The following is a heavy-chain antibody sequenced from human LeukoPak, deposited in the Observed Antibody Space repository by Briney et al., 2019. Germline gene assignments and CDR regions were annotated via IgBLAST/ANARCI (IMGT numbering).Heavy chain of an antibody. Sequence: GGSLRLSCAASGFTFSSYAMSWVRQAPGKGLEWVSAISGSGGSTYYADSVKGRFTISRDNSKNTLYLEMNSLRAEDTAVYYCAKARRDYYDSSGPHWGQGTLVTVSS. D-gene: IGHD3-22*01. CDR3: AKARRDYYDSSGPH. CDR1: GFTFSSYA. V-gene: IGHV3-23*01. CDR2: ISGSGGST. J-gene: IGHJ4*02.